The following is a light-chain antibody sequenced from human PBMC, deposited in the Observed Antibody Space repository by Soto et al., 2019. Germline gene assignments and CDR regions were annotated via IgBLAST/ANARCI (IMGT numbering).Light chain of an antibody. CDR3: HQYDDWPPYT. Sequence: EIEMTQSPATLSLSPGERATVSCRASQSVGNNLAWYQQKSGQAPRLLIYGAYTRAAGVPARFSGTGSVTEFTLTISSLQSEDFAVYYCHQYDDWPPYTFGQGTKLEFK. V-gene: IGKV3-15*01. CDR2: GAY. J-gene: IGKJ2*01. CDR1: QSVGNN.